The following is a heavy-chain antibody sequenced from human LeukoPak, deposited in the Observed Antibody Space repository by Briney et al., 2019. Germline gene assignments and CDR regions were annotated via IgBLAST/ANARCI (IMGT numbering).Heavy chain of an antibody. CDR2: INPSGGST. J-gene: IGHJ5*02. Sequence: ASVKVSYKASGYTFTSYYMHWVRQAPGQGLEWMGIINPSGGSTSYAQKFQGRVTMTRDTSTSTVYMELSSLRSEDAAVYYCASQYCSSTSCYKTTSWFDPWGQGTLVTVSS. CDR1: GYTFTSYY. D-gene: IGHD2-2*02. V-gene: IGHV1-46*01. CDR3: ASQYCSSTSCYKTTSWFDP.